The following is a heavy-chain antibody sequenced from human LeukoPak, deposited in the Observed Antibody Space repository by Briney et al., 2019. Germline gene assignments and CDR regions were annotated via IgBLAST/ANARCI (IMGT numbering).Heavy chain of an antibody. CDR3: ARDRTTVTIFDS. Sequence: GASVKVSCKASGYTFTGYYIHWIRQVPGQGLEWMGWIKPNSGDTNYAQSFQGRVTMTRDTSINTAYMELSRPKSDDTAMYYCARDRTTVTIFDSWGQGTLVTVSS. CDR1: GYTFTGYY. D-gene: IGHD4-17*01. J-gene: IGHJ4*02. CDR2: IKPNSGDT. V-gene: IGHV1-2*02.